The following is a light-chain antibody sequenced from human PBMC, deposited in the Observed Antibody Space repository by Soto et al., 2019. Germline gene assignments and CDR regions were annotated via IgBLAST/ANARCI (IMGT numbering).Light chain of an antibody. Sequence: DIQMTQSPSTLSASVGERVTITCRASQSISSWLAWYQQKPGKAPKLLIYDASSLESGVPSRFSGSGSGTAFTLSISSLQPDDFATYYCQQYNSYPYTFGQGTKLEIK. CDR2: DAS. CDR3: QQYNSYPYT. CDR1: QSISSW. J-gene: IGKJ2*01. V-gene: IGKV1-5*01.